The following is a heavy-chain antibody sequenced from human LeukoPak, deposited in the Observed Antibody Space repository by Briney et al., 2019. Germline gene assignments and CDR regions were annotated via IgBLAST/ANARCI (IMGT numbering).Heavy chain of an antibody. CDR3: ARDDSTTGSLLI. J-gene: IGHJ3*02. CDR2: ISPSGTDI. D-gene: IGHD3-10*01. V-gene: IGHV3-11*01. Sequence: PGGSLRLSCAVSGFTFTDTYMTWIRQAPGRGLESLSYISPSGTDISYADSVKGRFTISRDNAKNSLYLQMNSLRAEDTALYYCARDDSTTGSLLIWGQGTMVTVSS. CDR1: GFTFTDTY.